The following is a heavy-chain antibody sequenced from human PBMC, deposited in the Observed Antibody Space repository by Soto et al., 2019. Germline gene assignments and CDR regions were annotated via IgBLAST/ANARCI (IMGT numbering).Heavy chain of an antibody. CDR2: IYSGGST. V-gene: IGHV3-66*01. CDR1: GFTFSSYA. D-gene: IGHD1-26*01. Sequence: GGSLRLSCAASGFTFSSYAMSWVRQAPGKGLEWVSAIYSGGSTYYADSVKGRFTISRDNSKNTLYLQMNSLRAEDTAVYYCARVDGGSYYFNFAYWGQGTLVTVSS. CDR3: ARVDGGSYYFNFAY. J-gene: IGHJ4*02.